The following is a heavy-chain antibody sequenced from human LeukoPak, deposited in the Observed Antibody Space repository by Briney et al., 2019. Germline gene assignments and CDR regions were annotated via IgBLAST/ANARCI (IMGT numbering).Heavy chain of an antibody. CDR3: ASKAHGGSYYDY. Sequence: ASVKVSCKASGYTFTSYYMHWVRQAPGQGLVWMGIINPSGGSTSYAQKFQGRVTMTRDMSTSTVYMELSSLRSEDTAVYYCASKAHGGSYYDYWGQGTLVTVSS. J-gene: IGHJ4*02. CDR2: INPSGGST. D-gene: IGHD1-26*01. V-gene: IGHV1-46*03. CDR1: GYTFTSYY.